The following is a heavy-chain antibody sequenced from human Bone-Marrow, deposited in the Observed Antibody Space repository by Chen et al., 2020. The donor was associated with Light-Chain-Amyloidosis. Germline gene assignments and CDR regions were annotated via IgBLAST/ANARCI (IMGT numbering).Heavy chain of an antibody. CDR2: INAANSNT. J-gene: IGHJ3*02. Sequence: QVQFVQSGAEVKKPGASVKISCKASGDTLTKYTLHWVRKAPGQRLEWMGWINAANSNTKYSQKFQGRVTMTRDTSANTAYMELSSLSSEDTAVYYCARVQYCTGGTCYSDALDIWGQGTMVTVSS. CDR3: ARVQYCTGGTCYSDALDI. V-gene: IGHV1-3*01. CDR1: GDTLTKYT. D-gene: IGHD2-15*01.